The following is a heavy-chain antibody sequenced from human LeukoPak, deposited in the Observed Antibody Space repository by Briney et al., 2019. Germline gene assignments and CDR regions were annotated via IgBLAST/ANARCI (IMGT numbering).Heavy chain of an antibody. Sequence: NPSETLSLTCTVSGGSISSYYWSWIRQPPGKGLEWIGYIYYSGSTNYNPSLKSRVTMSVDTSKNQFSLKLSSVTAADSAVYYCARDFWSGYYAWFDPWGQGTLVTVSS. CDR1: GGSISSYY. CDR3: ARDFWSGYYAWFDP. J-gene: IGHJ5*02. D-gene: IGHD3-3*01. V-gene: IGHV4-59*12. CDR2: IYYSGST.